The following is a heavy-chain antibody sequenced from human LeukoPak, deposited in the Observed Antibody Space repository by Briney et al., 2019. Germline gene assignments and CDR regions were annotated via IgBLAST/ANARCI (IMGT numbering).Heavy chain of an antibody. CDR1: GGSFSDYC. Sequence: SETLSLTCAVSGGSFSDYCWNWIRQSPGKGLEWIGEINHSGNTEFNPSLESRVTISVDTSKSQFSLKMSSMTAADTAVYWCASRASKRPLGYWGQGTLVTVSS. J-gene: IGHJ4*02. CDR2: INHSGNT. V-gene: IGHV4-34*01. CDR3: ASRASKRPLGY. D-gene: IGHD3-16*01.